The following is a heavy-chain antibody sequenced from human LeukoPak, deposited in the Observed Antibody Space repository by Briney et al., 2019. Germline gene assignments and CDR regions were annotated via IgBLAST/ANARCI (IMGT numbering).Heavy chain of an antibody. CDR2: IYYSGST. V-gene: IGHV4-39*01. CDR1: GASIRGSGFY. J-gene: IGHJ6*02. CDR3: ARQPTYYYGLDV. Sequence: SETLSLTCTVSGASIRGSGFYWGWIRQPPGKGLEWIGSIYYSGSTYYNPSLKSRVTISVDTSKNQFSLKLSSVTAADTAVYYCARQPTYYYGLDVWGQGTTVTVSS.